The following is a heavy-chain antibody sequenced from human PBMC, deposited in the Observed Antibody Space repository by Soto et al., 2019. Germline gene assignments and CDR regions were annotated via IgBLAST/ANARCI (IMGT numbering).Heavy chain of an antibody. V-gene: IGHV3-74*01. J-gene: IGHJ4*02. CDR1: GFTFSSYW. D-gene: IGHD3-16*02. CDR3: VRYSRSVGGSYRPDY. Sequence: LRLSCAASGFTFSSYWMHWVRQVPEKGLVWVSRINSDGSITNYADAVKGRFTISRDNVKNTLYLQMNSLRAEDTAVYYCVRYSRSVGGSYRPDYWGQGTLVTVSS. CDR2: INSDGSIT.